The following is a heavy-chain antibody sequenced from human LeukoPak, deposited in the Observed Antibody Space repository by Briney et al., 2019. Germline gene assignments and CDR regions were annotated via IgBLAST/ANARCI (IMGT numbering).Heavy chain of an antibody. V-gene: IGHV3-21*01. D-gene: IGHD4-17*01. J-gene: IGHJ6*03. CDR3: ARDYYGDDQYYFYMVV. CDR2: ISHSSNFI. Sequence: GGSLRLSCAASGFSFSSYNMNWVRQAPGKGLEWVSFISHSSNFIYYADSVKGRFTISRDNAKNSLYLQMNSLRAEDTAVYYCARDYYGDDQYYFYMVVWGKGTTVIVSS. CDR1: GFSFSSYN.